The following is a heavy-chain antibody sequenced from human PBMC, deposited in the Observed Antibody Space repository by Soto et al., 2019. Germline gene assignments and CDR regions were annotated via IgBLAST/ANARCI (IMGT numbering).Heavy chain of an antibody. Sequence: GGSLRLSCAASGFTFSSYWMSWVRQAPGKGLEWVANIKQDGSEKYYVDSVKGRFTISRDNAKNSLYLQMNSLRAEDTAVYYCARAGFLEWLLSPYWFDPWGQGTLVTVSS. V-gene: IGHV3-7*01. CDR2: IKQDGSEK. J-gene: IGHJ5*02. CDR1: GFTFSSYW. D-gene: IGHD3-3*01. CDR3: ARAGFLEWLLSPYWFDP.